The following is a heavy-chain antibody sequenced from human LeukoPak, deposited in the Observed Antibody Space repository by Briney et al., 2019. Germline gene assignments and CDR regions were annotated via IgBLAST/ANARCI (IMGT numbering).Heavy chain of an antibody. CDR3: ASSYFYDGNRYFDY. V-gene: IGHV4-59*08. CDR1: GGSITSYY. CDR2: IYYTGST. Sequence: TSETLSLTCNVSGGSITSYYWNWIRQPPGKGLEWIGYIYYTGSTNSNPSLKSRLTISLDTSKKQFSLKLSSVTAADTAIYYCASSYFYDGNRYFDYWGQGALVTVPS. J-gene: IGHJ4*02. D-gene: IGHD3-22*01.